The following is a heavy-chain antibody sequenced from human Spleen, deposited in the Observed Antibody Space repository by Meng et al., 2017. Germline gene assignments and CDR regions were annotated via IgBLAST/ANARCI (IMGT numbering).Heavy chain of an antibody. CDR2: IYHSGST. D-gene: IGHD6-19*01. J-gene: IGHJ6*02. Sequence: SETLSLTCTVSGGSISSSSYYWGWIRQSPGNGLEWIGNIYHSGSTHYNPSLESRVIISVDTSKNQFSLFLSSVTAADTAVYYCVREIKQWLATSYFYGMDVWGQGTTVTVSS. CDR3: VREIKQWLATSYFYGMDV. CDR1: GGSISSSSYY. V-gene: IGHV4-39*07.